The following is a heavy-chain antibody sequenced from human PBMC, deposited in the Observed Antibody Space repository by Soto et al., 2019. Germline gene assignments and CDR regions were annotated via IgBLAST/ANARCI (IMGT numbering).Heavy chain of an antibody. CDR3: ARLAVAATRTKDY. J-gene: IGHJ4*02. V-gene: IGHV4-34*01. Sequence: QVQLQQWGAGLLKPSETLSLTCAVYGGSFSDNYWTWIRQPPGKGLEWIGEINHSGGTKYNPSLKSRVTFSVDTSKTQFSLKLTSLTAADTAVYYCARLAVAATRTKDYWGQGTLVTVSS. CDR2: INHSGGT. CDR1: GGSFSDNY. D-gene: IGHD6-19*01.